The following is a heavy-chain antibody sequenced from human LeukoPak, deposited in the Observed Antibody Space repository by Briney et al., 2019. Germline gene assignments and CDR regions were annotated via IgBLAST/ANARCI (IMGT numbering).Heavy chain of an antibody. Sequence: ASVKVSCKASGGTFSSYAISWVRQAPGQGLEWMGRIIPILGIANYAQKFQGRVTITADKSTSTAYMELSRLRSEDTAVYYCARESAYCGSDCYPNYYYGMDVWGQGTTVTVSS. V-gene: IGHV1-69*04. CDR2: IIPILGIA. D-gene: IGHD2-21*02. CDR3: ARESAYCGSDCYPNYYYGMDV. CDR1: GGTFSSYA. J-gene: IGHJ6*02.